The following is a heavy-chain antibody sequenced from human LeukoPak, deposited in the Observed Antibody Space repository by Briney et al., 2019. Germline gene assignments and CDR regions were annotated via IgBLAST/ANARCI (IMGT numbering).Heavy chain of an antibody. D-gene: IGHD6-19*01. CDR1: GGSFSGHY. J-gene: IGHJ4*02. CDR2: IHHDGSI. CDR3: ARGRDRGWPIPGY. V-gene: IGHV4-34*01. Sequence: PSETLSLTCAVYGGSFSGHYWSWIRQPPGKGLEWIGEIHHDGSINYTPSLKSRAIILLDTSKNQFSLELSSVTAADTALYYCARGRDRGWPIPGYWGQGTLVTVSS.